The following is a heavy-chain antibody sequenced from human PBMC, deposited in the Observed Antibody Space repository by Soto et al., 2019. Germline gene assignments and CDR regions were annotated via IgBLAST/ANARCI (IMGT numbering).Heavy chain of an antibody. Sequence: TLSLACTVSGGSISSGGYYWSWIRQHPGKGLEWIGYIYYSGSTYYNPSLKSRVTISVDRSKNQFSLKLSSVTAADTAVYYCAREVWGIYRYPYSGMDAWGQGTTVTVSS. D-gene: IGHD3-16*02. J-gene: IGHJ6*02. CDR1: GGSISSGGYY. V-gene: IGHV4-31*03. CDR2: IYYSGST. CDR3: AREVWGIYRYPYSGMDA.